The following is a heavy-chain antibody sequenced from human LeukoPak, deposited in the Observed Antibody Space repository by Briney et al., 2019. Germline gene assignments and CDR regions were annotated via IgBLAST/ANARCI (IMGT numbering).Heavy chain of an antibody. V-gene: IGHV3-66*01. Sequence: GGSLRLSCAASGLTVSSNYMSWVRQAPGKGPEWVSVIYRGGPTYYADSVKGRFTISRDNSKNTLYLQMNSLRDEDTAVYYCARDSYVDSEAVRWFDPWGQGTLVTVSS. CDR2: IYRGGPT. CDR1: GLTVSSNY. J-gene: IGHJ5*02. D-gene: IGHD4-17*01. CDR3: ARDSYVDSEAVRWFDP.